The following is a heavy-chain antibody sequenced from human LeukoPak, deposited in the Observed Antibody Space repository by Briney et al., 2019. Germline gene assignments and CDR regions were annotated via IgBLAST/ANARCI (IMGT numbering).Heavy chain of an antibody. V-gene: IGHV4-39*07. D-gene: IGHD2-2*02. Sequence: SETLSLTCTVSGGSISSSSYYWGWIRQPPGKGLEWMGSIYYSGGTYYNPSLKSRVTISVDTSKHQFSLKLSSVTAADTAVYYCARGGYIVVVPAAIHDHWFDPWGQGTLVTVSS. J-gene: IGHJ5*02. CDR1: GGSISSSSYY. CDR2: IYYSGGT. CDR3: ARGGYIVVVPAAIHDHWFDP.